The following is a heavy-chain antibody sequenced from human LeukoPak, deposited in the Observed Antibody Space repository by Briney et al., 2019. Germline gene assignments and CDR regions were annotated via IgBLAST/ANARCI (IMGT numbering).Heavy chain of an antibody. CDR3: ASRYCSSTSCSSWFDP. D-gene: IGHD2-2*01. CDR2: IKQDGSEK. J-gene: IGHJ5*02. V-gene: IGHV3-7*01. CDR1: GFTFSSYW. Sequence: GGSLRLSCAASGFTFSSYWMSWVRQAPGKGLEWVANIKQDGSEKYYVDSVKGRFTISRDNAKNSLYLQMNSLRAEDTAVYYCASRYCSSTSCSSWFDPWGQGTLVTVSS.